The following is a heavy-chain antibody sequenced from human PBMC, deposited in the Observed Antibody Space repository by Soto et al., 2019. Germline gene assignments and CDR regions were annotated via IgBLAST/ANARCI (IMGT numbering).Heavy chain of an antibody. V-gene: IGHV3-21*01. CDR1: GFTFSSYS. D-gene: IGHD6-13*01. J-gene: IGHJ4*02. CDR2: ISSGSSYM. CDR3: ARVLSSSSFDY. Sequence: GGSLRLSCAASGFTFSSYSMIWVRQAPGKGLEWVSSISSGSSYMYYADSVKGRFTISRDNAKNSLYLQMNSLRAEDTAVYYCARVLSSSSFDYWGQGTLVTVSS.